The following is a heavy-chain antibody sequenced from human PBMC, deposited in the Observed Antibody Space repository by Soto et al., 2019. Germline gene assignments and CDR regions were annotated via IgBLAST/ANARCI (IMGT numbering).Heavy chain of an antibody. CDR1: GGSLGGVGYS. CDR2: MYHSGTF. CDR3: ARAQFYSGPGNYNTIMFDA. Sequence: TLRLTCAVSGGSLGGVGYSWSWLRLPPGEGLEWIGYMYHSGTFLTSPSLKTRLTMSLDMSKNQFSLTLNSMTAADTAVYYCARAQFYSGPGNYNTIMFDAWGQGIQVTVS. D-gene: IGHD3-9*01. V-gene: IGHV4-30-2*01. J-gene: IGHJ5*02.